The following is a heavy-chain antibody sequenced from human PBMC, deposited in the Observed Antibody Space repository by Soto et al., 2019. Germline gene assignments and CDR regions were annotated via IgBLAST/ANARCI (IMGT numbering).Heavy chain of an antibody. CDR2: IIPIFSKT. CDR1: GGSFSTSS. V-gene: IGHV1-69*01. Sequence: QVQLVQSGAQVTEPGTSVKVSCRASGGSFSTSSFVWVRQGPGQGLEWMGGIIPIFSKTNVAPKFQDRITFTADESTRTVYMELSSLRSEDTAIYYCARVVVRSTGGDSWGQGTLVTVSS. J-gene: IGHJ4*02. CDR3: ARVVVRSTGGDS. D-gene: IGHD7-27*01.